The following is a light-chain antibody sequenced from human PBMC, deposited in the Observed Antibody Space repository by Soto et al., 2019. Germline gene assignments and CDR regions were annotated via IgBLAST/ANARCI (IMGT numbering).Light chain of an antibody. CDR3: QQYNSYSPLT. V-gene: IGKV1-16*01. Sequence: DIQMTQSPSSLSASVGDRATITCXASKNINKYLNWYQQKPGKAPKLLIYAASTLQSGVPSRFSGSGSGTEFTLTISCLQPDEFATYFCQQYNSYSPLTVGGGTKVDIK. CDR1: KNINKY. J-gene: IGKJ4*01. CDR2: AAS.